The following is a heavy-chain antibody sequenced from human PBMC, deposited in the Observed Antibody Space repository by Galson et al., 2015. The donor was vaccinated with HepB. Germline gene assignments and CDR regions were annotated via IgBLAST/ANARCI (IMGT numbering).Heavy chain of an antibody. D-gene: IGHD1-1*01. CDR2: ISYDGSNK. CDR1: GFTFSSYA. V-gene: IGHV3-30-3*01. CDR3: ARELTGTFDY. Sequence: SLRLSCAASGFTFSSYAMHWVRQAPGKGLEWVAVISYDGSNKYYADSVKGRFTISRDNFKNTLYLQMNSLRAEDTAVYYCARELTGTFDYWGQGTLVTVSS. J-gene: IGHJ4*02.